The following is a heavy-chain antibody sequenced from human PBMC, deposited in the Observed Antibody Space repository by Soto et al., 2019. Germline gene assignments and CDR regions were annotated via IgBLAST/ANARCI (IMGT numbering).Heavy chain of an antibody. D-gene: IGHD5-18*01. V-gene: IGHV1-3*04. Sequence: QVQIVQSGAEVKKPGASVKVSCKTSGYTFTLYTIHWVRQAPGQRLEWMGWINTGNGNTKYSQRFQGRVTMSRDTSATTGYMELSSLASEDTAVYYCAKLGGGYIFGPYLDFWGQGTLVTVSS. J-gene: IGHJ4*02. CDR1: GYTFTLYT. CDR2: INTGNGNT. CDR3: AKLGGGYIFGPYLDF.